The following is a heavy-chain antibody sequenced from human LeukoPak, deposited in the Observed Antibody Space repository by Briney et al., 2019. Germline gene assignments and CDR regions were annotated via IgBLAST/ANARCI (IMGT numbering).Heavy chain of an antibody. CDR3: ARPIVVVIAMEAFDI. CDR2: IIPILGIA. D-gene: IGHD2-21*01. CDR1: GGTFSSYT. V-gene: IGHV1-69*02. Sequence: SVKVSCKASGGTFSSYTISWVRQAPGQGLEWMGRIIPILGIANYAQKFQGRVTITADKSKSTAYMELSSMRSDDTAVYYCARPIVVVIAMEAFDIWGQGTMVTVSS. J-gene: IGHJ3*02.